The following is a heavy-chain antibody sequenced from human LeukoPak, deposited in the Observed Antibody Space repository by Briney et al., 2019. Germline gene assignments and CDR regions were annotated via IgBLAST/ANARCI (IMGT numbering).Heavy chain of an antibody. Sequence: GGSLRLSCVGSGFTFSSYGMHWVRQAPGKGLEYVSTISSNGDSTYYADSVKGRFTISRDNSKNTLYLQVGSLRPEDMAVYYCARGASILLWLLDYWGQGTLVTVSS. J-gene: IGHJ4*02. V-gene: IGHV3-64*02. D-gene: IGHD5-18*01. CDR1: GFTFSSYG. CDR2: ISSNGDST. CDR3: ARGASILLWLLDY.